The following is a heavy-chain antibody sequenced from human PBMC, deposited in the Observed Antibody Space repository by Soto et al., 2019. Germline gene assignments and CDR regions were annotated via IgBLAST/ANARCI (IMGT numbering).Heavy chain of an antibody. V-gene: IGHV1-8*01. CDR2: MNPNSGNT. Sequence: ASVKVSGKASGYTFTSYDINCVRQATGQGLEWMGWMNPNSGNTGYAHKFQGRVTMTRNTSISTAYMELSSLRSEDTAVYYCARGRGSSDWFDPWGQGTLVTVSS. CDR3: ARGRGSSDWFDP. J-gene: IGHJ5*02. D-gene: IGHD6-6*01. CDR1: GYTFTSYD.